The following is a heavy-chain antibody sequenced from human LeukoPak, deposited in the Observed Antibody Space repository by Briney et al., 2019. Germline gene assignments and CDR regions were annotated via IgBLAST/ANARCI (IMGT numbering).Heavy chain of an antibody. D-gene: IGHD3-3*01. Sequence: ASVKVSCKASGYSFTAFYIHWVRQAPGQGLEWMGWIHPRSGDTRYAQKFQGRVTMARDTSISTVYMELSSLRSEDTAVYYCARDLTRTIFEEGYFDYWGQGTLVTVSS. J-gene: IGHJ4*02. CDR2: IHPRSGDT. V-gene: IGHV1-2*02. CDR1: GYSFTAFY. CDR3: ARDLTRTIFEEGYFDY.